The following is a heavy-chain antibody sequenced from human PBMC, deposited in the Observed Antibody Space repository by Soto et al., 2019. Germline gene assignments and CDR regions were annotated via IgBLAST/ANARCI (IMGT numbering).Heavy chain of an antibody. D-gene: IGHD2-8*01. CDR2: ISSSNSYM. V-gene: IGHV3-21*01. CDR3: ARDRVMSL. J-gene: IGHJ4*02. CDR1: GFTFSSYS. Sequence: EVQLVESGGGLVKPGGSLRLSCAASGFTFSSYSMNWVRQAPGKGLEWVSSISSSNSYMYYADSVKGRFTISRDNAKNSLFLQMNSLRAEDTAMYYCARDRVMSLWGQGTLVTVSS.